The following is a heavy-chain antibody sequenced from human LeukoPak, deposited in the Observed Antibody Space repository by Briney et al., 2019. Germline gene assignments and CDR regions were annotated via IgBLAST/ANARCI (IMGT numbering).Heavy chain of an antibody. CDR1: GDSFSSNSAT. D-gene: IGHD3-10*01. J-gene: IGHJ6*02. CDR3: TRDKVTMVRGVIYDYYGMDV. Sequence: SQTLSLTCAISGDSFSSNSATWNWLRQSPSRGLEWLGRTYYKSKWYSDYAVSVRSRVTINPDTSKNQFSLQLKSVTPEDTAVYYCTRDKVTMVRGVIYDYYGMDVWGQGTTVIVSS. CDR2: TYYKSKWYS. V-gene: IGHV6-1*01.